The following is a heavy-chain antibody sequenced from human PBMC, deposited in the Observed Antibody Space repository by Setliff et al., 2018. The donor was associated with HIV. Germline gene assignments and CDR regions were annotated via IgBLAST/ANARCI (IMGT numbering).Heavy chain of an antibody. CDR3: ARDLMAPDRYFDY. Sequence: SETLSLTCAVSGYSISSGYYWGWIRQPPGKGLEWIGNIYHSGSTYYNPSLKSRVTISFDTSKNQFSLKLSSVTAADTAVYYCARDLMAPDRYFDYWGQGTLVTVSS. V-gene: IGHV4-38-2*02. J-gene: IGHJ4*02. D-gene: IGHD2-8*01. CDR1: GYSISSGYY. CDR2: IYHSGST.